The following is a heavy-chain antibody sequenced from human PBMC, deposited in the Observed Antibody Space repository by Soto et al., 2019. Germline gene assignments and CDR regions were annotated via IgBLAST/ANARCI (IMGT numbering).Heavy chain of an antibody. D-gene: IGHD6-19*01. CDR1: GFTFSSYA. V-gene: IGHV3-30-3*01. CDR2: ISYDGINK. Sequence: QVQLVESGGGVVQPGRSLRLSCAASGFTFSSYAMHWVRQAPGKGLEWVAVISYDGINKYYAASVKGRFTISRDNSKNTLYLQMNSLRAEDTAVYYWARHAQRDSSGCADYWGQGTLVTVSS. J-gene: IGHJ4*02. CDR3: ARHAQRDSSGCADY.